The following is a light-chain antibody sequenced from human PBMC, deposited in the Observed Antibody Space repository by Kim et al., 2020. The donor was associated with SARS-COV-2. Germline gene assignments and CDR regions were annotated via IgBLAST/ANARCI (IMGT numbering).Light chain of an antibody. CDR1: SLRSYY. J-gene: IGLJ2*01. CDR2: GKN. CDR3: NSRDSSGNHVV. V-gene: IGLV3-19*01. Sequence: SSELTQDPAVSVALGQTVRITCQGDSLRSYYASWYQQKPGQAPVLVNYGKNNRPSGIPDRFSGSSSGNTASLTITGAQAEDEADYYCNSRDSSGNHVVFGGGTQLTVL.